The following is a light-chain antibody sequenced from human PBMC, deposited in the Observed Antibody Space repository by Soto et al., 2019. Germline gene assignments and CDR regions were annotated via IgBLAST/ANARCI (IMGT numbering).Light chain of an antibody. CDR2: GAS. J-gene: IGKJ2*01. V-gene: IGKV3-20*01. Sequence: EIVLTQSPGTLSLSPGERATLSCRASQSGSSTFLAWYQQKPGQAPRLLIYGASSRATGIPDRFSGSGSGPDFPLTISRLEPEDFAVYYCQQYGSSSSTFGQGTKLEIK. CDR3: QQYGSSSST. CDR1: QSGSSTF.